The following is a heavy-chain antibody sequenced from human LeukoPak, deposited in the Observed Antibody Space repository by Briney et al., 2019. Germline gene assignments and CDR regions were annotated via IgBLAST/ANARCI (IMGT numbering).Heavy chain of an antibody. D-gene: IGHD4-17*01. J-gene: IGHJ5*02. Sequence: AASVKVSCKASGGTFSSYAISWVRQAPGQGLEWMGGIIPIFGTANYAQKFQGRVTITTDESTSTAYMELSSLRSEDTAVYYCARDSPGTRGDIRWWFDPWGQGTLVTVSS. CDR3: ARDSPGTRGDIRWWFDP. V-gene: IGHV1-69*05. CDR2: IIPIFGTA. CDR1: GGTFSSYA.